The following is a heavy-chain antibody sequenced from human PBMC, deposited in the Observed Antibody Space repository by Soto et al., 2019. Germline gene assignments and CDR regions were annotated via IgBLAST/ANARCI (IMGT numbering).Heavy chain of an antibody. V-gene: IGHV3-30*04. J-gene: IGHJ4*02. CDR1: GFILSAYT. CDR3: AKNVYDTSGYVLDS. Sequence: QVQLAESGGGVVQPGRSLRLSCAASGFILSAYTMHWVRQAPGKGLEWVAVMSKDGSNKYYADFMKGRFTISRDNSKNTLYLQMNSLRAEDTGVYYCAKNVYDTSGYVLDSWGQGTLVTVSS. D-gene: IGHD3-22*01. CDR2: MSKDGSNK.